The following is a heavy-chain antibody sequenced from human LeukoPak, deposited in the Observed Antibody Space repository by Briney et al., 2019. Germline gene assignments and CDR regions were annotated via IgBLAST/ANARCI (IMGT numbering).Heavy chain of an antibody. Sequence: KPGGSLRLSCAASGFTFSDYYMSWIRQAPGKGLEWVSYISSSGSTIYYADSVKGRFTISRDNAKNSLYLQMNSLRAEDTAVYYCARDREPWIQNPIAELDYWGQGTLVTVSS. V-gene: IGHV3-11*01. CDR2: ISSSGSTI. J-gene: IGHJ4*02. D-gene: IGHD5-18*01. CDR3: ARDREPWIQNPIAELDY. CDR1: GFTFSDYY.